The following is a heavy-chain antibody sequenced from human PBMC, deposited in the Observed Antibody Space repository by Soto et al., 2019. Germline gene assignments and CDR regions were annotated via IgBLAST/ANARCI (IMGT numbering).Heavy chain of an antibody. CDR3: ARGARLATSATSIAGSLFTRGAFWFDP. J-gene: IGHJ5*02. CDR2: INQSGSS. V-gene: IGHV4-34*01. D-gene: IGHD6-6*01. CDR1: GGSFSGHY. Sequence: ETLSLPCAVDGGSFSGHYWNWIRQTPGKRLEWIGEINQSGSSNDNPSLTSRVTMSVDTSKNQFSLKLRAVTAADTAVYYCARGARLATSATSIAGSLFTRGAFWFDPWGQGTPVTSPQ.